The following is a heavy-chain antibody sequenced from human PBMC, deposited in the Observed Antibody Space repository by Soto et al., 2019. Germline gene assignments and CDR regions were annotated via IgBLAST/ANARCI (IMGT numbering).Heavy chain of an antibody. CDR2: IYPGDSDT. J-gene: IGHJ4*02. V-gene: IGHV5-51*01. CDR1: GYSFTSYW. D-gene: IGHD2-2*01. CDR3: ARPKTSRGCSSTSCYGPYYFDY. Sequence: GESLKISCKGSGYSFTSYWIGWVRQMPGKGLEWMGIIYPGDSDTRYSPSFQGQVTISADKSIGTAYLQWSSLKASDTAMYYCARPKTSRGCSSTSCYGPYYFDYWGQGTLVTVSS.